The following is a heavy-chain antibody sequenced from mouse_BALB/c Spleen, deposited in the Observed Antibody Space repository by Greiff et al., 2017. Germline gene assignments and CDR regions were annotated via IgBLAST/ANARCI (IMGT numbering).Heavy chain of an antibody. CDR3: ARSPCDGYDWYFDD. Sequence: QVQLQQSGAELARPGASVKLSCKASGYTFTSYWMQWVKQRPGQGLEWIGAIYPGDGDTRYTQKFKGKATLTADKSSSTAYMQLSSLASEDSAVYDCARSPCDGYDWYFDDWGAGTTVTVSS. V-gene: IGHV1-87*01. J-gene: IGHJ1*01. D-gene: IGHD2-3*01. CDR2: IYPGDGDT. CDR1: GYTFTSYW.